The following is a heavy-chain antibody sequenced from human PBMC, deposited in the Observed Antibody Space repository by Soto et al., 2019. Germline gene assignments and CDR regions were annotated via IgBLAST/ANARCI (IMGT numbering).Heavy chain of an antibody. D-gene: IGHD3-3*01. CDR1: GYRFTNYW. CDR3: ARYDSAYHYSAMDV. V-gene: IGHV5-51*01. CDR2: IYPGDSDT. Sequence: GESLKISCKGSGYRFTNYWIGWVRQMPGKGLEWMGIIYPGDSDTRFSPSFQGQVTMSADKSISTAYLQWSSLKASDTAMYYCARYDSAYHYSAMDVWGQGTTVTVSS. J-gene: IGHJ6*02.